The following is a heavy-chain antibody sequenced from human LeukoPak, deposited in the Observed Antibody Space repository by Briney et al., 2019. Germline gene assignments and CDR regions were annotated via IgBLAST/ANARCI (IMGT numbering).Heavy chain of an antibody. CDR2: INHSGST. J-gene: IGHJ5*02. CDR3: ARHWDIPAPAAIDNWFDP. V-gene: IGHV4-34*01. Sequence: PSETLSLTCAVYGGSFSGYYWSWIRQPPGKGLEWIGEINHSGSTNYNPSLKSRVTISVDTSKNQFSLKLSSVTAADTAVYYCARHWDIPAPAAIDNWFDPWGQGTLVTVSS. D-gene: IGHD2-2*01. CDR1: GGSFSGYY.